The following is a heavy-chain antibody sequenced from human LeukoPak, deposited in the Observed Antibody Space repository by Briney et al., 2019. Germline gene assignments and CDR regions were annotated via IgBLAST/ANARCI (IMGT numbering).Heavy chain of an antibody. CDR1: GVTFRSYG. D-gene: IGHD5-24*01. J-gene: IGHJ6*03. Sequence: PGGSLRLSCAASGVTFRSYGMHSGREAPGKGLEWVADLLYDGSNKYYADSVTGRFTISRDNSKNTLYLQMNSLRAEDTAVYFCAKDGDAYIEYYYYYMDVWGKGTTVTVSS. CDR2: LLYDGSNK. CDR3: AKDGDAYIEYYYYYMDV. V-gene: IGHV3-33*06.